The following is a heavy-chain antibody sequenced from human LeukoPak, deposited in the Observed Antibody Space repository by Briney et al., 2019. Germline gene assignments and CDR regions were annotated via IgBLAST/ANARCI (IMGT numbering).Heavy chain of an antibody. CDR3: ALRGAVAGAFDN. CDR2: ISGSGGNT. V-gene: IGHV3-23*01. Sequence: GGSLRLSCAASGFTFSSYAMSWVRRAPGKGLEWVSAISGSGGNTYYIDSVKGRFTVSRDNSKNTLYLQMNSLRAEDTAIYYCALRGAVAGAFDNWGQGTLVTVSS. J-gene: IGHJ4*02. D-gene: IGHD6-19*01. CDR1: GFTFSSYA.